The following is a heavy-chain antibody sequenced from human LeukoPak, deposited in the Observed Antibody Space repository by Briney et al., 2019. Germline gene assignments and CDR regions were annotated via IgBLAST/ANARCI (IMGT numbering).Heavy chain of an antibody. CDR1: GFPFNNHW. D-gene: IGHD4/OR15-4a*01. CDR2: IKQDGSDK. Sequence: GGSLRLSCAASGFPFNNHWMSWVRQASGKGLESVANIKQDGSDKYYVDSVKGRFTISRDNAKNSLYLQMNSLRAEDPAVYYCARLMTMPSFDYWGQGTLVTVAS. J-gene: IGHJ4*02. CDR3: ARLMTMPSFDY. V-gene: IGHV3-7*03.